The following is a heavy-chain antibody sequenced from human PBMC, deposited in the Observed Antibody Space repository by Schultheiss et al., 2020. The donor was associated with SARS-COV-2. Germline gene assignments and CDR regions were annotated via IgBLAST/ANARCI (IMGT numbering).Heavy chain of an antibody. V-gene: IGHV3-11*04. CDR1: GFTFSDYY. CDR2: ISSSGSTI. J-gene: IGHJ5*02. CDR3: ATDLFSGVHWFDP. Sequence: GGSLRLSCAASGFTFSDYYMSWIRQAPGKGLEWVSYISSSGSTIYYADSVKGRFTISRDNAKNSLYLQMNSLRAEDTAVYYCATDLFSGVHWFDPWGQGTLVTVSS. D-gene: IGHD2-8*02.